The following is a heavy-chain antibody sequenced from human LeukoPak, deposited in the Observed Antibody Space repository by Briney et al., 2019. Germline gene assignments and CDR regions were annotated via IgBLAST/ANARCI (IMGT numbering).Heavy chain of an antibody. CDR2: TNSDGSST. V-gene: IGHV3-74*01. J-gene: IGHJ4*02. CDR3: TRGGGGNSFGQFDS. D-gene: IGHD5-18*01. CDR1: GFTFSSYW. Sequence: GGSLRLSCAAFGFTFSSYWIHWVRQAPGKGLVWVSRTNSDGSSTSYAASVKGRFTISRDDVKNTVYLQMNSLRAGDTAVYYCTRGGGGNSFGQFDSWGQGTLVTVSS.